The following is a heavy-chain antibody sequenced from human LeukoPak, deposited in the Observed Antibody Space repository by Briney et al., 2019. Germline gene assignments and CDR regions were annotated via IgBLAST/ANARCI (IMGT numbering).Heavy chain of an antibody. J-gene: IGHJ4*02. CDR2: INPHSGDT. CDR1: AYTFTAYY. V-gene: IGHV1-2*02. CDR3: ALYGDYEGETKNFDY. D-gene: IGHD4-17*01. Sequence: ASVKVSCKASAYTFTAYYIHWVRQAPGQGLEWMGWINPHSGDTNYAQTSQGRVTMTRDTSISTAYMELSSLRSEDTAVYYCALYGDYEGETKNFDYWGQGTLVTVSS.